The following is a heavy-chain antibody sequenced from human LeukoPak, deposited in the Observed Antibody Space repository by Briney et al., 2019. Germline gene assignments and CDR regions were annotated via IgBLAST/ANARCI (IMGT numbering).Heavy chain of an antibody. D-gene: IGHD3-3*01. V-gene: IGHV4-34*01. CDR2: INHSGST. J-gene: IGHJ6*03. Sequence: SETLSLTCAVYGGSFSGYYWSWIRQPPGKGLEWIGEINHSGSTNYNPSLKSRVTISVDTSKNQFSLKLSSVTAADTAVYYCAREVNYDFWSGYYGYYYYYYMDVWGKGTTVTVSS. CDR3: AREVNYDFWSGYYGYYYYYYMDV. CDR1: GGSFSGYY.